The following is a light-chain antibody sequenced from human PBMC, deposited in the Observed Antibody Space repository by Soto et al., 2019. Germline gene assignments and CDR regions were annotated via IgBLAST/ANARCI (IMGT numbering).Light chain of an antibody. CDR2: DAS. CDR1: QDIGNE. V-gene: IGKV1-6*01. Sequence: AIQMTQSPSSMSVSVGDRATITCRASQDIGNEVGWYQQKPGKAPKLLISDASTLESGVPARFSGRGSGTNFIHTISSLQPEDFATYYCLQDYNYPRTFGQGTQV. J-gene: IGKJ1*01. CDR3: LQDYNYPRT.